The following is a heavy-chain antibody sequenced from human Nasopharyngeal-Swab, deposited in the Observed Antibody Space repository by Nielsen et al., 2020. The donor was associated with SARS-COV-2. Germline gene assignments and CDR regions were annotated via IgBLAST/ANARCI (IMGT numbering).Heavy chain of an antibody. V-gene: IGHV4-61*01. Sequence: SETLSLTCTVSGGSVSSGSYYWSWIRQPPGKGLEWIGYIYYSGSTNYHPSLKSRVTISVDTSKNQFSLKLSSVTAADTAVYYCAREVVGPAAKFSYYYYYMDVWGKGTTVTVSS. CDR2: IYYSGST. D-gene: IGHD2-2*01. CDR1: GGSVSSGSYY. J-gene: IGHJ6*03. CDR3: AREVVGPAAKFSYYYYYMDV.